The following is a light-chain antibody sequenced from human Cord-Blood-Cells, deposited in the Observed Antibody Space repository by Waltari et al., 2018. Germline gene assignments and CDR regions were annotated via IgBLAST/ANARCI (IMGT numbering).Light chain of an antibody. V-gene: IGKV1-5*03. J-gene: IGKJ2*01. CDR1: QSISSW. Sequence: DIQMTQSPSTLSASVGDRVTITCRASQSISSWLAWYQQKPGKAPKILIYKASSLESGGPSRFSGSGSGTEFTLTISSLQPDDFATYYCQQYNSYSYTFGQGTKLEIK. CDR2: KAS. CDR3: QQYNSYSYT.